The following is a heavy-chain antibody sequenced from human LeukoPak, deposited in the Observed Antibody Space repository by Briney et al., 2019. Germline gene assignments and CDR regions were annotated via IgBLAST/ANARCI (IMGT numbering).Heavy chain of an antibody. D-gene: IGHD3-22*01. CDR2: IKQDGSEK. Sequence: PGGSLRLSCAASGFTFSSYWMSWVRQAPGKGLEWVANIKQDGSEKYYVDSVKGRFTISRDNAKNSLYLQMNILRAEDTAVYYCARDGRTYYYDSSGYDYWGQGTLVTVSS. V-gene: IGHV3-7*01. CDR1: GFTFSSYW. CDR3: ARDGRTYYYDSSGYDY. J-gene: IGHJ4*02.